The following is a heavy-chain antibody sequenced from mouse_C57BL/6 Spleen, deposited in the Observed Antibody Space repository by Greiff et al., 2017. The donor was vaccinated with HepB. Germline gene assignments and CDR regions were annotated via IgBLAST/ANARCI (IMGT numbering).Heavy chain of an antibody. CDR2: ISSGSSTI. Sequence: EVKLMESGGGLVKPGGSLKLSCAASGFTFSDYGMHWVRQAPEKGLEWVAYISSGSSTIYYADTVKGRFTISRDNAKNTLFLQMTSLRSEDTAMYYCARHHYGSSSLDYWGQGTTLTVSS. D-gene: IGHD1-1*01. J-gene: IGHJ2*01. CDR1: GFTFSDYG. V-gene: IGHV5-17*01. CDR3: ARHHYGSSSLDY.